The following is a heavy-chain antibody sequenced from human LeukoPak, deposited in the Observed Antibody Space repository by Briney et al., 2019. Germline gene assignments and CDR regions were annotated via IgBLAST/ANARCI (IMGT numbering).Heavy chain of an antibody. CDR2: IYSGGST. J-gene: IGHJ4*02. Sequence: AGGSLRLSCAASGFTVSSNYMSWVRQAPGKGLEWVSVIYSGGSTYYADSVKGRFSISRDNSKNTLYLQMNSLRAEDTAVYYCAREMGGYPFDSWGQGTLVTVSS. V-gene: IGHV3-53*01. CDR1: GFTVSSNY. CDR3: AREMGGYPFDS. D-gene: IGHD5-12*01.